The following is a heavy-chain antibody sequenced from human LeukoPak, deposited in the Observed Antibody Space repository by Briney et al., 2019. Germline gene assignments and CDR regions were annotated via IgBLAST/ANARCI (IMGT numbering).Heavy chain of an antibody. CDR1: GGTFSSYA. V-gene: IGHV1-69*04. CDR2: IIPILGIA. Sequence: SVKVSCKASGGTFSSYAISWVRQAPGQGLEWMGRIIPILGIANYAQKFQGRVTITADKSTSTAYMELSSLRSEDTAVYYCASSIAAAGYYFDYWGQGTLVTVSS. J-gene: IGHJ4*02. D-gene: IGHD6-13*01. CDR3: ASSIAAAGYYFDY.